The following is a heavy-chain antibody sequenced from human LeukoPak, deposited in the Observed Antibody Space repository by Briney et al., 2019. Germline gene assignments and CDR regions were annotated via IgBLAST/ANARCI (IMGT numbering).Heavy chain of an antibody. CDR2: ISWNSGSI. D-gene: IGHD3-16*01. CDR3: AKDLLPKGGPYYFDY. Sequence: GGSLRLSCAASGFTFDDYAMHSVRQAPGKGLGWVSGISWNSGSIGYADSVKGRFTISRDNAKNSLYLQMISLRAEDTALYYCAKDLLPKGGPYYFDYWGQGTLVTVSS. CDR1: GFTFDDYA. J-gene: IGHJ4*02. V-gene: IGHV3-9*01.